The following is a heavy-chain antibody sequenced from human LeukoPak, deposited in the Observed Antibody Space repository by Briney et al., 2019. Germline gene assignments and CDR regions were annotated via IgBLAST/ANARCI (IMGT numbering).Heavy chain of an antibody. CDR3: ARDDYGDWFDP. J-gene: IGHJ5*02. CDR2: ISSSGSTI. Sequence: GGSLRLSCAASGFTFRSYEMNWVRQAPGKGLEWVSYISSSGSTIYYADSVKGRFTISRDNAKNSLYLQMNSLRAEDTAVYYCARDDYGDWFDPWGQGTLVTISS. D-gene: IGHD4-17*01. V-gene: IGHV3-48*03. CDR1: GFTFRSYE.